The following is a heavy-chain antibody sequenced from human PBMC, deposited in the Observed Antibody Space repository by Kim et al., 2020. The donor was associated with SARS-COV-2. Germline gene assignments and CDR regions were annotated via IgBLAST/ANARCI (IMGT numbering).Heavy chain of an antibody. Sequence: HPPLKCRVTISADRSKNQFSLKLSSVTAADTAVYYCARGYGSGSPYGMDVWGQGTTVTVSS. J-gene: IGHJ6*02. V-gene: IGHV4-30-2*01. CDR3: ARGYGSGSPYGMDV. D-gene: IGHD3-10*01.